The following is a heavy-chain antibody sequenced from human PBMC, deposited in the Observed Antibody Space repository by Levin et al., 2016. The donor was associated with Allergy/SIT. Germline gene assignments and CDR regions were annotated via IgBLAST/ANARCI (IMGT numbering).Heavy chain of an antibody. CDR3: AKGRWFDP. J-gene: IGHJ5*02. Sequence: WIRQPPGKGLEWVSAISGSGGSTYYADSVKGRFTISRDNSKNTLYLQMNSLRAEDTAVYYCAKGRWFDPWGQGTLVTVSS. CDR2: ISGSGGST. V-gene: IGHV3-23*01.